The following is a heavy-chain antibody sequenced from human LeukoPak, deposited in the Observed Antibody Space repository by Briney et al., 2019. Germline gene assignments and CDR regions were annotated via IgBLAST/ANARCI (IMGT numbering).Heavy chain of an antibody. CDR2: ISAYNGNT. V-gene: IGHV1-18*01. J-gene: IGHJ4*02. D-gene: IGHD2-8*01. CDR3: ARALTVYCTNGVCYYFDY. Sequence: ASVKVSCKASGYTFTSYGISWVRQAPGQGLEWMGWISAYNGNTNYAQKLQGRVTMTTDTSTSTAYMEPRSLRSDDTAVYYCARALTVYCTNGVCYYFDYWGQGTLVTVSS. CDR1: GYTFTSYG.